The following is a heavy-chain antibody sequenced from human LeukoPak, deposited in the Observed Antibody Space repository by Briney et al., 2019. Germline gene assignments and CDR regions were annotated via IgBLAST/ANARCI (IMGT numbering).Heavy chain of an antibody. CDR2: ISSGTSFI. CDR3: ARGTTALMDV. CDR1: GFPFSSYS. V-gene: IGHV3-21*01. J-gene: IGHJ6*03. D-gene: IGHD2-21*02. Sequence: GGSLRLSCAASGFPFSSYSMNWVRQAPGKGLEWVSSISSGTSFIYYADSVKGRFTISRDNAKNSLYLQMNSLRAEDTAVYYCARGTTALMDVWGKGTTVTISS.